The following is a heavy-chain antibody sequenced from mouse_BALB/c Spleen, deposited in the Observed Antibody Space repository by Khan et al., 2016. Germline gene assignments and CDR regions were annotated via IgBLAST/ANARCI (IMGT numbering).Heavy chain of an antibody. CDR1: GYTFTDYA. V-gene: IGHV1S137*01. CDR3: ARNYRYGCFYAMDY. D-gene: IGHD2-14*01. J-gene: IGHJ4*01. Sequence: QVQLQQSGPELVRPGVSVKISCKGSGYTFTDYAMHWVKQSHAKSLEWIGVISTYSGNTNYNQKFKGKATMTVEKSSSTAYMELARLTSEDSAIYFCARNYRYGCFYAMDYWGQGTSVTVSS. CDR2: ISTYSGNT.